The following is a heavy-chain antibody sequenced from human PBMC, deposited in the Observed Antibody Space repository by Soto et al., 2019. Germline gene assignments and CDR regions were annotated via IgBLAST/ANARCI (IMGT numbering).Heavy chain of an antibody. CDR1: GGTFSSYA. J-gene: IGHJ4*02. V-gene: IGHV1-69*01. Sequence: QMQLVQSGAEVKKPGSSVKVSCKASGGTFSSYAISWVRQAPGQGLEWMGGIIPIFGTANYAQKFQGRVTITADESTSTAYMELSSLRSEDTAVYYCSRAHEIGVAGTRYFDYWGQGTLVTVSS. CDR3: SRAHEIGVAGTRYFDY. CDR2: IIPIFGTA. D-gene: IGHD6-19*01.